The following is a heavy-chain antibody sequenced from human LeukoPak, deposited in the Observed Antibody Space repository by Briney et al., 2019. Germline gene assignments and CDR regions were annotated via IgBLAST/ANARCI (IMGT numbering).Heavy chain of an antibody. CDR1: GFTFSSYG. V-gene: IGHV3-30*19. CDR3: AREKLWFGELLANGLDY. J-gene: IGHJ4*02. Sequence: PGGSLRLSCAASGFTFSSYGMHWVRQAPGKGLEWVAVIWYDGSNKYYADSVKGRFTISRDNSKNTLYLQMNSLRAEDTAVYYCAREKLWFGELLANGLDYWGQGTLVTVSS. D-gene: IGHD3-10*01. CDR2: IWYDGSNK.